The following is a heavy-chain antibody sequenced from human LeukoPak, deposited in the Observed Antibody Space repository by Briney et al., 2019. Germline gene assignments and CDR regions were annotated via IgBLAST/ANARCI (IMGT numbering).Heavy chain of an antibody. CDR3: ARVFSRDYYFDY. CDR2: IIPIFGTA. J-gene: IGHJ4*02. CDR1: GGTFSSYA. Sequence: SVKVSCKASGGTFSSYAISWVRQAPGQGLEWMGGIIPIFGTANYAQKFQGRVTITADESTSTAYMELSSLRSEDTAVYYCARVFSRDYYFDYWGQGTLVTVSS. V-gene: IGHV1-69*13. D-gene: IGHD3-9*01.